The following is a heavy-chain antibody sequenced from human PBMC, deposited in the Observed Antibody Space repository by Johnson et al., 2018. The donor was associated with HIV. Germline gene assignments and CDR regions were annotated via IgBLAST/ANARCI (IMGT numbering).Heavy chain of an antibody. CDR3: ARVIGYDSSGKAFDI. J-gene: IGHJ3*02. CDR1: GFTFDDYA. Sequence: VQLVESGGGLVQPGRSLRLSCAASGFTFDDYAMHWVRQAPGKGLEWVSGISWNSGSIGYADSVKGRFTISRDNAKNSLYLQMNSLRAEDTALYYCARVIGYDSSGKAFDIWGQGTMVTVSS. V-gene: IGHV3-9*01. CDR2: ISWNSGSI. D-gene: IGHD3-22*01.